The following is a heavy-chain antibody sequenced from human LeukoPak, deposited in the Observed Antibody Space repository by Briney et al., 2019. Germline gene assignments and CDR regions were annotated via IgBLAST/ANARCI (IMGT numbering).Heavy chain of an antibody. J-gene: IGHJ6*04. CDR3: TKETPQMDV. CDR2: ISSTGNTV. D-gene: IGHD2-15*01. CDR1: GFTFSSYE. Sequence: PGGSLRLSCAASGFTFSSYEMNWVRQAPGQGLEWVAYISSTGNTVHYAGSVKGRFTISRDNAKNSLYLQMNRLRAEDTAVYYCTKETPQMDVWGKGTMVTVSS. V-gene: IGHV3-48*03.